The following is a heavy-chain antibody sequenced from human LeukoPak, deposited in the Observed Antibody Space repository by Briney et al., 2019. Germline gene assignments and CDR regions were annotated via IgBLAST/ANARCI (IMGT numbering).Heavy chain of an antibody. CDR3: ARGGPYAHYYYYGMDV. V-gene: IGHV1-69*13. J-gene: IGHJ6*02. CDR1: GGTFSSYA. CDR2: IIPIFGTA. Sequence: GASATVSCKASGGTFSSYAISWVRQAPGQGLGWMGGIIPIFGTANYAQKFQGRVTITADESTSTAYMELSSLRSEDTAVYYCARGGPYAHYYYYGMDVWGQGTTVTVSS. D-gene: IGHD2-2*01.